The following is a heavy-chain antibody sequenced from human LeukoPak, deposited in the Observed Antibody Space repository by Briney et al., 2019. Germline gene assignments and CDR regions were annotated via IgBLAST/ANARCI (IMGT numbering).Heavy chain of an antibody. V-gene: IGHV4-30-2*01. D-gene: IGHD2-2*01. CDR2: IYHSGST. CDR3: ARTYRNIVVIPAAIVQTVIYWYFDL. J-gene: IGHJ2*01. CDR1: GGSISSGGYS. Sequence: PSQTLSLTCAVSGGSISSGGYSWSWIRQPPGKGLEWIGYIYHSGSTYYNPSLKSRVTISVDRSKNQFSLKLSSVTAADTAVHYCARTYRNIVVIPAAIVQTVIYWYFDLWGRGTLVTVSS.